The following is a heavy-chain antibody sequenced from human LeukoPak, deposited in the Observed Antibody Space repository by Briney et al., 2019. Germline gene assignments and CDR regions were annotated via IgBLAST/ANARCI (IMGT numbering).Heavy chain of an antibody. J-gene: IGHJ4*02. CDR2: INPNNGDT. Sequence: ASVKVSCKASGYTFTAQYMHWLRQAPGQGLEWMGWINPNNGDTKYAQSFLGRVIMTRDMSTTTAYMELSSLRSDDTAVYFCASYPRSIPTPPFDYWGQGTLVTVSS. CDR1: GYTFTAQY. V-gene: IGHV1-2*02. CDR3: ASYPRSIPTPPFDY. D-gene: IGHD2-2*02.